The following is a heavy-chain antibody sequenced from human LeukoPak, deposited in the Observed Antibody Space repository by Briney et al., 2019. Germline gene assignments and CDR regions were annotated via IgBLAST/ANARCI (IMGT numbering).Heavy chain of an antibody. D-gene: IGHD1-26*01. J-gene: IGHJ4*02. CDR1: GGSVSSGSYY. CDR2: IYYSGST. V-gene: IGHV4-39*07. CDR3: ARDGRFPPEVLPRYFDY. Sequence: SETLSLTCTVSGGSVSSGSYYWGWIRQPPGKGLEWIGNIYYSGSTYYNPSLKSRVTISVKTSKNQFSLKLSSVTAADTAVYYCARDGRFPPEVLPRYFDYWGQGTLVTVSS.